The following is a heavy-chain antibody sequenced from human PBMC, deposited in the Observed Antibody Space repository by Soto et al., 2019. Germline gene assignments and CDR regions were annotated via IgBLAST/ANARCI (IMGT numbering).Heavy chain of an antibody. CDR3: ARGRHYCDSSGYYGNGFPRPRYLRFDY. CDR2: IXXXXXX. D-gene: IGHD3-22*01. J-gene: IGHJ4*02. CDR1: GGSXSGXX. Sequence: QVQLQQWGAGLLKPSETLSLTCAVSGGSXSGXXXXXXXXXXXXXXXXIGXIXXXXXXXYNPSLKGRVTISVDTSKNQFSLKLSSVTAADTAVYYCARGRHYCDSSGYYGNGFPRPRYLRFDYWGQGTLVTVSS. V-gene: IGHV4-34*01.